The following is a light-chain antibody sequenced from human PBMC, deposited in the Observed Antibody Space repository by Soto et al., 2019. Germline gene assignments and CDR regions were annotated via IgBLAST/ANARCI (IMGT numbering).Light chain of an antibody. CDR3: CSHAGTYAFRV. V-gene: IGLV2-11*01. CDR2: DVS. J-gene: IGLJ1*01. CDR1: SGDVGGSDY. Sequence: QSALTQPRSVSGSPGQSVTISCTGSSGDVGGSDYVSWFQHYPGKAPKLMIYDVSRRPSGVPDRFSGSKSGNTASLTISGLQAEDEADYYCCSHAGTYAFRVFGTGTKLTVL.